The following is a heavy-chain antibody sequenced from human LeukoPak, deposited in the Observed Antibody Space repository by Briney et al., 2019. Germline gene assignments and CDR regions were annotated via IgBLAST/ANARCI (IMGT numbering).Heavy chain of an antibody. D-gene: IGHD4-23*01. J-gene: IGHJ3*02. Sequence: GGSLRLSCAASGFTFDDYGMSWVRQAPGKGLEWVSGINWNGGSTGYADSVKGRFTISRDNAKNSLYLQMNSLRAEDTALYYCARADYGGNWGAFDIWGQGTMVTVSS. CDR2: INWNGGST. CDR3: ARADYGGNWGAFDI. V-gene: IGHV3-20*04. CDR1: GFTFDDYG.